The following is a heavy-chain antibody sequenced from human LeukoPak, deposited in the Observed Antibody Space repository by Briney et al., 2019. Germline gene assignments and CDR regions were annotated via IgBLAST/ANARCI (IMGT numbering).Heavy chain of an antibody. J-gene: IGHJ4*02. CDR2: ISSSSNKV. CDR1: GFAISDYS. CDR3: ARNFYCGGDCAISYFDY. D-gene: IGHD2-21*02. Sequence: GGSLRLFCAASGFAISDYSMNWVRQVPGKGLEWVSYISSSSNKVYYADSVKGRFTISRDNAKNSLFLQMNSLRADDTAVYYCARNFYCGGDCAISYFDYWGQGTLVTVSS. V-gene: IGHV3-48*01.